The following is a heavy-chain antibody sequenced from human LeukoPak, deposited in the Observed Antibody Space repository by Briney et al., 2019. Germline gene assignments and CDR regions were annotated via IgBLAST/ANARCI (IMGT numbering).Heavy chain of an antibody. V-gene: IGHV3-23*01. CDR1: GFTFSYYW. Sequence: GGSLRLSCAASGFTFSYYWMSWVRQGPGKGLEWVSGISGSGGNTYYADSVKGRFTISRDDSKNTLYLQVDSLRAEDTAVYYCARDLGIAARPVFDQWGQGTLVTVSS. CDR3: ARDLGIAARPVFDQ. J-gene: IGHJ4*02. D-gene: IGHD6-6*01. CDR2: ISGSGGNT.